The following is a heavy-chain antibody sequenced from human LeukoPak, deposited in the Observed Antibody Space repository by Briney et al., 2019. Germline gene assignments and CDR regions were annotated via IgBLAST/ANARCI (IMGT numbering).Heavy chain of an antibody. V-gene: IGHV3-21*01. CDR3: ARDSVKVTTIVLITYFDY. Sequence: GGSLRLSCAASGFTFSDYAMNWVRQAPGKGLEWVSSISSSSSYIYYADSVKGRFTISRDNAKNSLYLQMNSLRAEDTAVYYCARDSVKVTTIVLITYFDYWGQGTLVTVSS. D-gene: IGHD3-22*01. CDR1: GFTFSDYA. CDR2: ISSSSSYI. J-gene: IGHJ4*02.